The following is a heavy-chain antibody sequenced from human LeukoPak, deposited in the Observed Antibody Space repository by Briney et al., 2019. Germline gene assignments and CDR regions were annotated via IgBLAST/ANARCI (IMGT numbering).Heavy chain of an antibody. CDR3: AKDEDNYYGSGSYIDY. CDR1: GFTFSSYS. V-gene: IGHV3-48*01. Sequence: GGSLRLSYAASGFTFSSYSMNWVRQAPGKGLEWVSYISSSSSTIYYADSVKGRFTISRDNSKNTLYLQMNSLRPEDTAVYYCAKDEDNYYGSGSYIDYWGQGTLVTVSS. D-gene: IGHD3-10*01. CDR2: ISSSSSTI. J-gene: IGHJ4*02.